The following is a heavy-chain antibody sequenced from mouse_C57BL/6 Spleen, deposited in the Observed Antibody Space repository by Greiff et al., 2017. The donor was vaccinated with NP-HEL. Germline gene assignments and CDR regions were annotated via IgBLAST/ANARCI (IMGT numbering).Heavy chain of an antibody. Sequence: QVQLQQPGAELVMPGASVKLSCKASGYTFTSYWMHWVKQRPGQGLEWIGEIDPSDSYTNYNQKFKGKSTLTVDKSSSTAYMQLSSLTSEDSAVYYCARSPYGNYPYYYAMDYWGQGTSVTVSS. CDR3: ARSPYGNYPYYYAMDY. J-gene: IGHJ4*01. CDR1: GYTFTSYW. V-gene: IGHV1-69*01. CDR2: IDPSDSYT. D-gene: IGHD2-1*01.